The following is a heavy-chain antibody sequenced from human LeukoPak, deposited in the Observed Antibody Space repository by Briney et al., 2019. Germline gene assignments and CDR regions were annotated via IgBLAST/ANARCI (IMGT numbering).Heavy chain of an antibody. D-gene: IGHD1-26*01. CDR2: INHSGST. J-gene: IGHJ4*02. Sequence: PSETLSLTCAVYGGSFSGYYWSWLRQPPGKGLEWIGEINHSGSTNYNPSLKSRVTISVDTSKNQFSLKLSSVTAADTAVHYCARVKIVIFDYWGQGTLVTVSS. CDR3: ARVKIVIFDY. V-gene: IGHV4-34*01. CDR1: GGSFSGYY.